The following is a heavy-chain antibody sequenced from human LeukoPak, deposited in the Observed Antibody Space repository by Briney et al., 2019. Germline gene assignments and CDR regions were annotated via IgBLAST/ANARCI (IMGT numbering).Heavy chain of an antibody. V-gene: IGHV1-69*13. CDR3: AREYSSSSPYYYYYMDV. D-gene: IGHD6-6*01. CDR2: IIPIFGTA. J-gene: IGHJ6*03. Sequence: SVKVSCKTSGYPFTDYGLTWVRQVPGQGLEWMGGIIPIFGTANYAQKFQGRVTITADESTSTAYMELSSLRSEDTAVYYCAREYSSSSPYYYYYMDVWGKGTTVTVSS. CDR1: GYPFTDYG.